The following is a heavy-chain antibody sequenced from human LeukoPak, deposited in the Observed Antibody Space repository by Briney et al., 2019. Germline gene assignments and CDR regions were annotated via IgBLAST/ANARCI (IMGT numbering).Heavy chain of an antibody. CDR1: GGSISSSNW. CDR3: ARARGVGYYFDY. V-gene: IGHV4-4*02. J-gene: IGHJ4*02. Sequence: PSETLPLTCAVSGGSISSSNWWSWVRQPPGKGLEWIGEIYHSGSTNYNPSLKSRVTISVDKSKNQFSLKLSSVTAADTAVYYCARARGVGYYFDYWGQGTLVTVSS. CDR2: IYHSGST. D-gene: IGHD3-10*01.